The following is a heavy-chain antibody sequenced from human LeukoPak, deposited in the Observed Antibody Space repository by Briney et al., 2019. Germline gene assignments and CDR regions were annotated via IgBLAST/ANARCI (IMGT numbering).Heavy chain of an antibody. D-gene: IGHD3-22*01. Sequence: GGSLRLSCAASGFTFSNYAMHWVRQAPGKGLEWVAFISYDGSSTYYSVSVKGRFTISRDNSKNSLYLQMNTLRPEDTAVYYCAKDSSIAMIVADPQYFDYWGQGMPVTVSS. CDR1: GFTFSNYA. J-gene: IGHJ4*02. CDR3: AKDSSIAMIVADPQYFDY. V-gene: IGHV3-30-3*02. CDR2: ISYDGSST.